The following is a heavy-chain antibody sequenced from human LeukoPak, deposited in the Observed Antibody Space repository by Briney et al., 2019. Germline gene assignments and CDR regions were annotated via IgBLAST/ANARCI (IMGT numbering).Heavy chain of an antibody. CDR3: AKSYGSGREGWFDP. J-gene: IGHJ5*02. D-gene: IGHD3-10*01. CDR2: VYSSAST. V-gene: IGHV4-59*01. CDR1: GGSISSYY. Sequence: PSETLSLTCTVSGGSISSYYWSWIRQPPGKGLEWIGYVYSSASTSYNPSLKSRVTISVDTSKNQFSLKLSSVTAADTAMYYCAKSYGSGREGWFDPWGQGTLVTVSS.